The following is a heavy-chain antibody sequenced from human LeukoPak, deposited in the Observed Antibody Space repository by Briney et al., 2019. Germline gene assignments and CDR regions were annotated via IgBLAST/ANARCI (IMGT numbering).Heavy chain of an antibody. Sequence: SETLCLTCIVSGGSISSGGYYWSWIRQHPGKGLEWIGYIYYNGSTYYNPSLKSRVTISVDTSKNQFSLKLSSVTAADTAVYYCARKPTVTTFLPDAFDIWGQGTMVTVSS. V-gene: IGHV4-31*03. D-gene: IGHD4-17*01. CDR2: IYYNGST. J-gene: IGHJ3*02. CDR1: GGSISSGGYY. CDR3: ARKPTVTTFLPDAFDI.